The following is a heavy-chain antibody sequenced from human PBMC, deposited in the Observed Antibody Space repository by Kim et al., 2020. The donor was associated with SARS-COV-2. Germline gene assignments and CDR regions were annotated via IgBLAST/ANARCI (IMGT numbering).Heavy chain of an antibody. Sequence: NPSLKSRVTISVDTSKNQFSLKLSSVTAADTAVYYCARGMRVGATLFDYWGQGTLVTVSS. V-gene: IGHV4-59*09. CDR3: ARGMRVGATLFDY. D-gene: IGHD1-26*01. J-gene: IGHJ4*02.